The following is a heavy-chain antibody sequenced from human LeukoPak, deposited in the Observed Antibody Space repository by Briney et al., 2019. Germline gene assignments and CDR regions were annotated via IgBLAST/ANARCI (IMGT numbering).Heavy chain of an antibody. D-gene: IGHD2-15*01. CDR2: LYRDDTS. CDR1: GLTVSNSY. V-gene: IGHV3-53*03. Sequence: GGSLRLSCAASGLTVSNSYINWVRQPPGKGREGLSVLYRDDTSYYAESVKGRFTISRDSAKNTLDLQMSGLRAEYTAMYYCVSGYCRGARCHAFAFDIWGQGTMVTVSS. CDR3: VSGYCRGARCHAFAFDI. J-gene: IGHJ3*02.